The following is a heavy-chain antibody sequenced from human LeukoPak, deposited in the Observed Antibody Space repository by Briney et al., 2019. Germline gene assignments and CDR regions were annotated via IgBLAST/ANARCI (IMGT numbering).Heavy chain of an antibody. D-gene: IGHD3-10*01. CDR2: IYTSGST. Sequence: PSETLSLTCTVSGGSISSYYWSWIRQPAGKGLEWIGRIYTSGSTNYNPSLKSRVTMSVDTSKNQFSLKLSSVTAADTALYYCARNVLLWFGELEIYNRFDPWGQGTLVTVSS. J-gene: IGHJ5*02. V-gene: IGHV4-4*07. CDR1: GGSISSYY. CDR3: ARNVLLWFGELEIYNRFDP.